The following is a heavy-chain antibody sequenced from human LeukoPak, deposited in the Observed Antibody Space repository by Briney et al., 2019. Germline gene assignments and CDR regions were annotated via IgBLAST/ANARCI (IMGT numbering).Heavy chain of an antibody. CDR2: LWFDGNSE. D-gene: IGHD3-10*01. J-gene: IGHJ6*02. V-gene: IGHV3-33*08. Sequence: GGSLRLSCAASGFTFSNYAMSWVRQTPGKGLEWVATLWFDGNSEYYADSVKGRFTISRDSSNNTLYLQMNSLRAEDTSVYYCARAFAFYYHGMDVWGQGTTVTVSS. CDR1: GFTFSNYA. CDR3: ARAFAFYYHGMDV.